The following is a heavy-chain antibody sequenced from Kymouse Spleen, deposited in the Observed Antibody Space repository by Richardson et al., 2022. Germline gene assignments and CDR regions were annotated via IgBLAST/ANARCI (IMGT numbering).Heavy chain of an antibody. CDR2: ISWNSGSI. V-gene: IGHV3-9*01. CDR1: GFTFDDYA. J-gene: IGHJ6*02. CDR3: AKDRITGTNYYYYGMDV. Sequence: EVQLVESGGGLVQPGRSLRLSCAASGFTFDDYAMHWVRQAPGKGLEWVSGISWNSGSIGYADSVKGRFTISRDNAKNSLYLQMNSLRAEDTALYYCAKDRITGTNYYYYGMDVWGQGTTVTVSS. D-gene: IGHD1-7*01.